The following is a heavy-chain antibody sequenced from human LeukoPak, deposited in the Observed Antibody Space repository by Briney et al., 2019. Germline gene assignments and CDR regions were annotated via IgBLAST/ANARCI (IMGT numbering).Heavy chain of an antibody. V-gene: IGHV3-20*04. Sequence: PGGSLRLSCAASGFIFDDHGMTWVRQAPGKGLEWVSGINWNGGSTGYAGSVKGRFTISRDNAKNSLYLQMNSLRAEDTAVYYCARDLTRGRYFDWLLDAPLGYWGQGTLVTVSS. J-gene: IGHJ4*02. D-gene: IGHD3-9*01. CDR1: GFIFDDHG. CDR3: ARDLTRGRYFDWLLDAPLGY. CDR2: INWNGGST.